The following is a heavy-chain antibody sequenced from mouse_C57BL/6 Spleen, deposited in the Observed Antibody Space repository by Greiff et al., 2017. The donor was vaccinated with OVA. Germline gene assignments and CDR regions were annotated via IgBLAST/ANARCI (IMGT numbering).Heavy chain of an antibody. CDR1: GYTFTSYW. J-gene: IGHJ3*01. CDR3: AIGRVYDDDAGVAY. D-gene: IGHD2-4*01. Sequence: VQLQQPGAELVKPGASVKVSCKASGYTFTSYWMHWVKQRPGQGLEWIGRIHPSDSDTNYNQKFKGKATLTVDKSSSTAYMQLSSLTSEDSAVYDGAIGRVYDDDAGVAYWGQGTLVTVSA. V-gene: IGHV1-74*01. CDR2: IHPSDSDT.